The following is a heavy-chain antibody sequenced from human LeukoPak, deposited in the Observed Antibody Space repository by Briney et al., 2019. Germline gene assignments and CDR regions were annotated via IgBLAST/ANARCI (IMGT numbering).Heavy chain of an antibody. D-gene: IGHD6-6*01. CDR1: GFTFSSYS. V-gene: IGHV3-21*01. CDR2: ISSSSSYI. CDR3: AKAARRDDTFDI. J-gene: IGHJ3*02. Sequence: PGGSLRLSCAASGFTFSSYSMNWVRQAPGKGLEWVSSISSSSSYIYYADSVKGRFTISRDNAKNSLYLQMNSLRAGDTAVYYCAKAARRDDTFDIWGQGTMVTVSS.